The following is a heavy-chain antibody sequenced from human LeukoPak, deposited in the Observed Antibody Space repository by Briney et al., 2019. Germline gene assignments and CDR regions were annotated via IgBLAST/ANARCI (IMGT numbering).Heavy chain of an antibody. CDR2: IYPGDSDT. CDR1: GYSLTSYW. J-gene: IGHJ6*03. V-gene: IGHV5-51*01. D-gene: IGHD5-18*01. CDR3: ARHNGGYSFLRSYYYYYMDV. Sequence: GESLKISCKGSGYSLTSYWIGWVRQMPGKGLEWMGIIYPGDSDTRYSPSFQGQVTISADKSISTAYLQWSSLKASDTAMYYCARHNGGYSFLRSYYYYYMDVWGKGTTVTVSS.